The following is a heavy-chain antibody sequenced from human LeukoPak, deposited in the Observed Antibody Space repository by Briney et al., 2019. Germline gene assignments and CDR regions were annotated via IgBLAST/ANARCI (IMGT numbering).Heavy chain of an antibody. D-gene: IGHD3-9*01. J-gene: IGHJ6*03. Sequence: GGSLRLSCAASGFTFSSYEMNWVRQAPGKGLEWVSYISSSGSTIYYADSVKGRFTISRDNAKNSLYLQMNSLRAEDTAVYYCARHSYDILTGYSSYYYYMDVWGKGTTVTISS. V-gene: IGHV3-48*03. CDR3: ARHSYDILTGYSSYYYYMDV. CDR1: GFTFSSYE. CDR2: ISSSGSTI.